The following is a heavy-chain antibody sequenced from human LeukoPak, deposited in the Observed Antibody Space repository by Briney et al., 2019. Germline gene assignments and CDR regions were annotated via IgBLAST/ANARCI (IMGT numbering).Heavy chain of an antibody. CDR3: ARHLYGDGSYFDP. Sequence: PSETLSLTCTVSGGSITSGDYYWNWLRQPAGKGLEWIGRIYLGGSTSYNPSLKSRVTISADTSKNQVSLILSSVTAADKALYYCARHLYGDGSYFDPWGQGTLVTVSS. J-gene: IGHJ5*02. CDR2: IYLGGST. CDR1: GGSITSGDYY. D-gene: IGHD4-17*01. V-gene: IGHV4-61*02.